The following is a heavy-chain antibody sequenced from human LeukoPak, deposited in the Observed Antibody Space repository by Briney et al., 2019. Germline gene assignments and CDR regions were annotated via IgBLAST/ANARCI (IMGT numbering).Heavy chain of an antibody. V-gene: IGHV4-34*01. D-gene: IGHD6-13*01. CDR1: GGSFSGYY. J-gene: IGHJ6*03. Sequence: SETLSLTCAVYGGSFSGYYWSWIRQPPGKGLEWIGEINHSGSTNHNPSLKSRVTISVDTSKNQFSLKLSSVTAADTAVYYCARGLAEYSSSWWGTYYYYMDVWGKGTTVTVSS. CDR3: ARGLAEYSSSWWGTYYYYMDV. CDR2: INHSGST.